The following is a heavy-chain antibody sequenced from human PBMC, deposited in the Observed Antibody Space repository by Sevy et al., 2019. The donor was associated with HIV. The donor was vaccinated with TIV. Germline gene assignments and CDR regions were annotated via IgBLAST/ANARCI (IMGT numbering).Heavy chain of an antibody. CDR3: ARARLGPLGSLAS. V-gene: IGHV1-2*02. CDR1: GYTFTGQY. D-gene: IGHD3-10*01. Sequence: ASVKVSCKASGYTFTGQYIHWVRQVPGQGLEWVGWVNPRNGGTKTAQSFEGRVTLTRDTSISTANLEMGSLTSDDTAVYFCARARLGPLGSLASWGQGPLVTVSS. CDR2: VNPRNGGT. J-gene: IGHJ4*02.